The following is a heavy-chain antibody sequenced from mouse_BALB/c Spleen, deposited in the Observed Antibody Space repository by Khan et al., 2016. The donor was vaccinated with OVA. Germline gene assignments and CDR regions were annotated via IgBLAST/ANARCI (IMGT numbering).Heavy chain of an antibody. Sequence: VQLKQSGTVLARPGASVKMSCKASGYSFTSYLIHWVKQRPGHGLEWIGDIFPGKSDTTYNQKFKDKAKLTAGTSASTAYMELSSLTNEDSAVYYCTRGGYSSFAYGGQGTLVTVSA. D-gene: IGHD1-3*01. CDR1: GYSFTSYL. J-gene: IGHJ3*01. V-gene: IGHV1-5*01. CDR3: TRGGYSSFAY. CDR2: IFPGKSDT.